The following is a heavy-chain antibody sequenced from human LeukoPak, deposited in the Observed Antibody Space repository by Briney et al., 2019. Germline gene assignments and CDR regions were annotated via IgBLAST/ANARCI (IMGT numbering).Heavy chain of an antibody. CDR3: VHGWASYGSGSSEFFDY. J-gene: IGHJ4*02. CDR2: LYHDGGT. Sequence: GGSLRLSCAASGFTVSSNYMSWVRQAPGKGLEYVSVLYHDGGTYSADSVKGRFTISRDNSKNTLYLQMNSLRVEDTAVYYCVHGWASYGSGSSEFFDYWGRGSLVTVSS. CDR1: GFTVSSNY. D-gene: IGHD3-10*01. V-gene: IGHV3-53*01.